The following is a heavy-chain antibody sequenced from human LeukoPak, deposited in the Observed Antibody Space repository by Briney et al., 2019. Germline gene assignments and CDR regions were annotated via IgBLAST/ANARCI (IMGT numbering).Heavy chain of an antibody. V-gene: IGHV3-23*01. CDR3: AKGPYDFLYYFDY. CDR1: GSTFSSYA. J-gene: IGHJ4*02. Sequence: GGSLRLSCAASGSTFSSYAMSWVRQAPGKGLEWVSAISGSGGSTYYADSVKGRFTISRDNSKNTLYLQMNSLRAEDTAVYYCAKGPYDFLYYFDYWGQGTLVTVSS. D-gene: IGHD3-3*01. CDR2: ISGSGGST.